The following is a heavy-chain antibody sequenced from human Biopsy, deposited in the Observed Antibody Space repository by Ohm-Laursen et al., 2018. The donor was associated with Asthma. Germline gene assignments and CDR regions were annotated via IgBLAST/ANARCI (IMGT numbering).Heavy chain of an antibody. V-gene: IGHV1-2*06. CDR2: INPNSGGT. CDR3: TRGQKSAGDRWFDP. J-gene: IGHJ5*02. D-gene: IGHD6-13*01. CDR1: GYTFIGCH. Sequence: SVKVSCKVSGYTFIGCHIHWMRQAPGQGLEWMGRINPNSGGTNYAQKFQGRVTMTRDTSISTAYMEVSRLRSDDTAVYYCTRGQKSAGDRWFDPWGQGTLVTVSS.